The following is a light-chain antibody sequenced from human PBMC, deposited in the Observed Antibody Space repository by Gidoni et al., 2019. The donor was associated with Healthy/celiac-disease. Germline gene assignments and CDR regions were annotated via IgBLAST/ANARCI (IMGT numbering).Light chain of an antibody. CDR1: QSVLYSSNNKNY. Sequence: DIVMTKSPDSLAVSLGERATIHCKSSQSVLYSSNNKNYLTWYQQKPGKPPKLLIYWASTRESGVPDRFSGSGSGTDFTLTISSLQAEDVAVYYCQQYYSTPLTFGGGTKVEIK. CDR2: WAS. CDR3: QQYYSTPLT. J-gene: IGKJ4*01. V-gene: IGKV4-1*01.